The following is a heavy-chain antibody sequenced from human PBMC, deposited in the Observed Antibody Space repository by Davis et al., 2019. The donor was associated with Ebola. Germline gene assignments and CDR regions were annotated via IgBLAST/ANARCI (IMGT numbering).Heavy chain of an antibody. CDR3: AREGPYSSSWYFDY. D-gene: IGHD6-13*01. CDR2: IKQDGSEK. CDR1: GFTFSSYW. J-gene: IGHJ4*02. Sequence: GESLKISCAASGFTFSSYWMSWVRQAPGKGLEWVANIKQDGSEKYYVDSVKGRFTISRDNAKNSLYLQMNSLRAEDTAVYYCAREGPYSSSWYFDYWGQGTLVTVSS. V-gene: IGHV3-7*01.